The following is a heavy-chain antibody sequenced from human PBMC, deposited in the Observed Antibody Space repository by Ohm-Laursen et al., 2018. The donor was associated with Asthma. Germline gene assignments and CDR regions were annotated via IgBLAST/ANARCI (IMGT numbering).Heavy chain of an antibody. V-gene: IGHV1-46*01. CDR1: GYTFIGYY. CDR3: ARVDCTNGVCYSSIDP. D-gene: IGHD2-8*01. J-gene: IGHJ5*02. Sequence: ASVKVSCKASGYTFIGYYIHWVRQAPGQGLGWMGIMDPSSNFATYAQKFQGRVTMTRDTSTSTLYMELSGLRSEDTAVYFCARVDCTNGVCYSSIDPWGQGTLVTVSS. CDR2: MDPSSNFA.